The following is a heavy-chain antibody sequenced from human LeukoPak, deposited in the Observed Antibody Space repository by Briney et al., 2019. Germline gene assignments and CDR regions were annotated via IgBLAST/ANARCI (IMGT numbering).Heavy chain of an antibody. Sequence: GGSLRLSCAASGFTFSRAWMNWVRQAPGKGLEWVGRIKSKTDGGTTDYAAPVKGRFTISRDNSKNTLYLQMNSLRAEDTAVYYCAKDALVLGFSPFDYWGQGTLVTVSS. CDR1: GFTFSRAW. CDR2: IKSKTDGGTT. D-gene: IGHD6-13*01. V-gene: IGHV3-15*01. CDR3: AKDALVLGFSPFDY. J-gene: IGHJ4*02.